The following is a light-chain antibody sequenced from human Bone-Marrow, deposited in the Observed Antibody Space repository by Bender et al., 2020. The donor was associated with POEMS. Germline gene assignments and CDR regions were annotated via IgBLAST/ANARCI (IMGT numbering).Light chain of an antibody. J-gene: IGLJ2*01. CDR3: SSFAISSTLDL. CDR1: NIGSKS. CDR2: DDS. Sequence: SYVLTQPPSVSVAPGQTARISCGGNNIGSKSVHWYHQKPGQAPVLVVYDDSDRPSGVSDRFSGSKSGNTASLTISGLQAEDEADYFCSSFAISSTLDLFGGGTKLTVL. V-gene: IGLV3-21*02.